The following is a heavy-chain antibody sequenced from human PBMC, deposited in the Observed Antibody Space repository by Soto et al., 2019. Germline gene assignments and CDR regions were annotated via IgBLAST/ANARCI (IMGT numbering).Heavy chain of an antibody. CDR1: GFTFSSYG. J-gene: IGHJ6*02. CDR3: ARDYYDSSRRDYYYYGMDV. V-gene: IGHV3-33*01. D-gene: IGHD3-22*01. CDR2: IWYDGSNK. Sequence: SGGSLRLSCAASGFTFSSYGMHWVRQAPGKGLEWVAVIWYDGSNKYYADSVKGRFTISRDNSKNTLYLQMNSLRAEDTAVYYCARDYYDSSRRDYYYYGMDVWGQGTTVTVSS.